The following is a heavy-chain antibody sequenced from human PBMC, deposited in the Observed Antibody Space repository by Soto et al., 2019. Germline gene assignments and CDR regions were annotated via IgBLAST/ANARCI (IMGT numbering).Heavy chain of an antibody. CDR2: IIPILGIA. CDR1: GGTFSSYT. Sequence: QVQLVQSGAEVKKPGSSVKVSCKASGGTFSSYTISWVRQAPGQGLEWMGRIIPILGIANYAQKFQGRVTITADKSTSTAYLELNSLRFEDTAVYYFAEAPYSSGWDFDYWGQGTLVTVSS. CDR3: AEAPYSSGWDFDY. J-gene: IGHJ4*02. D-gene: IGHD6-19*01. V-gene: IGHV1-69*02.